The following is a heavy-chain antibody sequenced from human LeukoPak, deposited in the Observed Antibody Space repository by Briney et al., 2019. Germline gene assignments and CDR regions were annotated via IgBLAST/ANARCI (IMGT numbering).Heavy chain of an antibody. CDR3: AKDLGWIQFGY. CDR1: GFTFDDYG. CDR2: VSPNGETA. Sequence: GGSLRLSCAASGFTFDDYGMNWVRQPPGKGLEWVSGVSPNGETAYYADSVKGRFTISRDNSKNTVYLQVRSLRAEDTAVYYCAKDLGWIQFGYWGQGALVTVSS. D-gene: IGHD5-18*01. J-gene: IGHJ4*02. V-gene: IGHV3-23*01.